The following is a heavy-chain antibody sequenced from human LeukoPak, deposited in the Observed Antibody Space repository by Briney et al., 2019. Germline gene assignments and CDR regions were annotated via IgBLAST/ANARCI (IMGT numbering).Heavy chain of an antibody. CDR1: GGTFSSYA. J-gene: IGHJ3*02. D-gene: IGHD2-2*01. Sequence: SVKVSCKASGGTFSSYAISWVRQAPGQGLEWMGGIIPIFGTANYAQKFQGRVTITADESTSTAYMELSSLRSEDTAVYYCAREREIVASIYCSSTSCYPDNAFDIWGQGIMVTVSS. CDR3: AREREIVASIYCSSTSCYPDNAFDI. CDR2: IIPIFGTA. V-gene: IGHV1-69*13.